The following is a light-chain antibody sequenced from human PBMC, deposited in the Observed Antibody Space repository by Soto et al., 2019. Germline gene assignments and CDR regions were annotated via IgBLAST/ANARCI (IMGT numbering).Light chain of an antibody. V-gene: IGLV2-14*01. CDR3: RSYTSSSTWV. CDR2: EVS. CDR1: SSDVGGYKY. Sequence: QSVLTQPASVSGSPGQSITISCTGTSSDVGGYKYVSWYQQHPGKAPKLMIYEVSHRPSGVSDRFSGSKSGNTASLTISGLQAEDEADYYCRSYTSSSTWVFGGGTKLTVL. J-gene: IGLJ3*02.